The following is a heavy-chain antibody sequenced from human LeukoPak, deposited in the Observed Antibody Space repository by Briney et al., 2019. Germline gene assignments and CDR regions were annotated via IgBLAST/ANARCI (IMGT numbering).Heavy chain of an antibody. V-gene: IGHV4-39*01. Sequence: SETLSLTCTVSRGSISSSSYYWGWIRQPPGKGLEWIGCIYYSGGTYYNPSLKSRVTISVYTSKNHVSLKLSSVTAADTAVYYFARLGGEMATAFDYWGQGTLVTVPS. J-gene: IGHJ4*02. CDR2: IYYSGGT. CDR1: RGSISSSSYY. D-gene: IGHD5-24*01. CDR3: ARLGGEMATAFDY.